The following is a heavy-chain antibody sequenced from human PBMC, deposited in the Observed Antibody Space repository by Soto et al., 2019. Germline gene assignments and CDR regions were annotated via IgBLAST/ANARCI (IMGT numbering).Heavy chain of an antibody. V-gene: IGHV1-8*01. J-gene: IGHJ6*03. D-gene: IGHD3-3*01. Sequence: ASVKVSCKASGYTFTSYDINWVRQATGQGLEWMGWMNPNSGNTGYAQKFQGRVTMTRNTSISTAYMELSSLRSEDTAVYYCARAVFRITIFGVVESPSGYMDVWGKGSTVTVSS. CDR3: ARAVFRITIFGVVESPSGYMDV. CDR1: GYTFTSYD. CDR2: MNPNSGNT.